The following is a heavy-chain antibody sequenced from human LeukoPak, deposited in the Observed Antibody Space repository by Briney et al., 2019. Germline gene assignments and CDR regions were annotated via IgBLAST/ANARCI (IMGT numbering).Heavy chain of an antibody. Sequence: SETLSLTCTVSGGSISSYYWSWIRQPPGKGLEWIGYIYYSGSTNYNPSLKSRVTISVDTSKNQFSLKLSSVTAADTAVYYCARLPTYVAVAWAFDIWGQGTMVTVSS. CDR1: GGSISSYY. J-gene: IGHJ3*02. CDR2: IYYSGST. CDR3: ARLPTYVAVAWAFDI. V-gene: IGHV4-59*08. D-gene: IGHD6-19*01.